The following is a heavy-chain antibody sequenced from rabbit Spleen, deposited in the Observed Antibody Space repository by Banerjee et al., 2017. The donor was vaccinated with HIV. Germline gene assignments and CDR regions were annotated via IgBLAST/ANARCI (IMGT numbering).Heavy chain of an antibody. CDR2: IYTATGKA. J-gene: IGHJ2*01. D-gene: IGHD1-1*01. Sequence: QSLEESGRGLVQPEGSLTLTCTASGFSFSSSYYMCWVRQAPGKGLEWIGCIYTATGKAVYANWAKGRFTISRTSSTTVTLQMTSLTAADTATYFCARNYVNVFDPWGPGTLVTVS. V-gene: IGHV1S40*01. CDR1: GFSFSSSYY. CDR3: ARNYVNVFDP.